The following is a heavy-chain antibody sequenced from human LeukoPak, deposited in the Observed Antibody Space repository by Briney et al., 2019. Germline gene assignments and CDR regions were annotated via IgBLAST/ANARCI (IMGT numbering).Heavy chain of an antibody. D-gene: IGHD5-24*01. CDR1: GYTFTSYD. CDR3: ARDLKRWLQLTRAFDI. J-gene: IGHJ3*02. V-gene: IGHV1-8*01. Sequence: ASVKVSCKASGYTFTSYDINWVRQATGQGLEWMGWMNPNSGNTGYAQKFQGRVTMTRNTSISTAYMELSSLRSEHTAVYYCARDLKRWLQLTRAFDIWGQGTMVTVSS. CDR2: MNPNSGNT.